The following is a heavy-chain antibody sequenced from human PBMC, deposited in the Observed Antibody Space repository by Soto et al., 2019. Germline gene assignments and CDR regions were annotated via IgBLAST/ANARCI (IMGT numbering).Heavy chain of an antibody. V-gene: IGHV1-46*01. Sequence: VPPAPGEGPEWMGIINTSGGRTSYAQKFQGRVTMTRDTSTSTVYMELSSLRCEDKAVHYCARENSPMAVAVYYYYYGMDVWGQGTTVTVSS. D-gene: IGHD6-19*01. CDR2: INTSGGRT. CDR3: ARENSPMAVAVYYYYYGMDV. J-gene: IGHJ6*02.